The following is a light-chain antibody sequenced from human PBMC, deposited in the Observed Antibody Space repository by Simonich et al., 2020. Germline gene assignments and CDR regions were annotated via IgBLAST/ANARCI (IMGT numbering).Light chain of an antibody. CDR3: CSYAGSSTVV. J-gene: IGLJ2*01. CDR2: EGR. V-gene: IGLV2-23*01. CDR1: SSDVGSYNL. Sequence: QSALTKPAYVSGSPGQSITISCTGTSSDVGSYNLVSWYQQHPGKAPKLMIYEGRMRPSGFANRFSGSKSGNTSSLTISGLQAEDEADYYCCSYAGSSTVVFGGGTKLTVL.